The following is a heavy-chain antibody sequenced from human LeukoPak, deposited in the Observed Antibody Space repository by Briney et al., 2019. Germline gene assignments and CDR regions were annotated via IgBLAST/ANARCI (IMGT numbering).Heavy chain of an antibody. CDR3: ARGRYYYGSGSYYIDY. J-gene: IGHJ4*02. V-gene: IGHV4-39*07. Sequence: PSETLSLTCTVSGGSISSGGYYWSWIRQPPGKGLEWIGEINHSGSTNYNPSLKSRVTISVDTSKNQFSLKLSSVTAADTAVYYCARGRYYYGSGSYYIDYWGQGTLVTVSS. CDR1: GGSISSGGYY. CDR2: INHSGST. D-gene: IGHD3-10*01.